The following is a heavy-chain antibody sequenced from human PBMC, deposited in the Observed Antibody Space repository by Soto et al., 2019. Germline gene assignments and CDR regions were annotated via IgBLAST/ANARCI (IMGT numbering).Heavy chain of an antibody. D-gene: IGHD2-2*01. CDR1: GYTFTSYG. V-gene: IGHV1-18*04. Sequence: QVQLVQSGAEVKKPGASVKVSCKASGYTFTSYGISWVRQAPGQGLEWMGWISAYNGNTNYAQKLQGRVTMTTDTSTNTAYMELRSLRSDDTAVYYCAVARVEYQTLWGSWFDPWGQGSLVTVSS. CDR3: AVARVEYQTLWGSWFDP. J-gene: IGHJ5*02. CDR2: ISAYNGNT.